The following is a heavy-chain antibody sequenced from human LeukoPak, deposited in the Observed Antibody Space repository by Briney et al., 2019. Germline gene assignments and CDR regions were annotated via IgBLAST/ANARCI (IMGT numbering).Heavy chain of an antibody. V-gene: IGHV3-48*02. J-gene: IGHJ4*02. CDR2: INHNAETI. CDR3: ARDSDWAFDN. Sequence: GGSLRLSCAASGFTFSSYVMSWVRQAPGKGLEWVSYINHNAETIYYADSVKGRFTIPRDNAKNVLYLQMNRLGDGDTAVYYCARDSDWAFDNWGQGTLVTVSS. D-gene: IGHD2-21*02. CDR1: GFTFSSYV.